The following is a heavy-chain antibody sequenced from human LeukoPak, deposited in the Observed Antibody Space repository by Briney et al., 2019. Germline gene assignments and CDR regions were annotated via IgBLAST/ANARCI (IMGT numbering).Heavy chain of an antibody. Sequence: SETLSLTCAVYGGSFRGYYWSWIRHPPGKGLEWMGEINHSGITNYHPSLKSRVTISVDTSKNQFSLKLSSVTAADTAVYYCARGLYCSSTSCYLNWFDPWGQGTLVTVSS. CDR3: ARGLYCSSTSCYLNWFDP. CDR1: GGSFRGYY. D-gene: IGHD2-2*01. V-gene: IGHV4-34*01. CDR2: INHSGIT. J-gene: IGHJ5*02.